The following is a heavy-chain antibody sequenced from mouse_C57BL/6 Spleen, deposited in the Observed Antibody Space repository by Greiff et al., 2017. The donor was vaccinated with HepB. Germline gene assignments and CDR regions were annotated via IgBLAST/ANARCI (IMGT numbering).Heavy chain of an antibody. J-gene: IGHJ4*01. CDR2: IYPRSGNT. CDR3: ARKGVSSYAMDY. V-gene: IGHV1-81*01. D-gene: IGHD1-1*01. CDR1: GYTFTSYG. Sequence: VQLQQSGAELARSGASVKLSCKASGYTFTSYGISWVKQRTGQGLEWIGEIYPRSGNTYYNEKFKGKATLTADKSSSTAYMELRSLTSEDSAVYFCARKGVSSYAMDYWGQGTSVTVSS.